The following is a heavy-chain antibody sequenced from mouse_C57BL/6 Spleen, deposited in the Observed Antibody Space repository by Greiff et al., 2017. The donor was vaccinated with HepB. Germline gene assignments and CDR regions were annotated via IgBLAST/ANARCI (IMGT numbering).Heavy chain of an antibody. CDR3: ARDVSNYYGSSPGWFAY. V-gene: IGHV7-1*01. J-gene: IGHJ3*01. Sequence: EVKLVESGGGLVQSGRSLRLSCATSGFTFSDFYMEWVRQAPGKGLEWIAASRNKANDYTTEYSASVKGRFIVSRDTSQSILYLQMNALRAEDTAIYYCARDVSNYYGSSPGWFAYWGQGTLVTVSA. D-gene: IGHD1-1*01. CDR1: GFTFSDFY. CDR2: SRNKANDYTT.